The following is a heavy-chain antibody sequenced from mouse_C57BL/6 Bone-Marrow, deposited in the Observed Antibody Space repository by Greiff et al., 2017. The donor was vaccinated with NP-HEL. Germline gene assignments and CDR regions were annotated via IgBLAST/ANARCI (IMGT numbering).Heavy chain of an antibody. J-gene: IGHJ2*01. CDR1: GYAFSSSW. CDR3: ARSRLRLRGYFDY. CDR2: IYPGDGDT. D-gene: IGHD3-2*02. Sequence: VQLQESGPELVKPGASVKISCKASGYAFSSSWMNWVKQRPGKGLEWIGRIYPGDGDTNYNGKFKGKATLTADKSSSTAYMQLSSLTSEDSAVYFCARSRLRLRGYFDYWGQGTTLTVSS. V-gene: IGHV1-82*01.